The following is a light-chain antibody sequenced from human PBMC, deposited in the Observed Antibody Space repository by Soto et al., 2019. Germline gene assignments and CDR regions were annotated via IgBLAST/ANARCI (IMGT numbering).Light chain of an antibody. CDR2: DVT. CDR1: SSDVGGFEY. Sequence: QSALSQPASVSGSPGQSITISCTGTSSDVGGFEYVSWYQHQPGKAPKLIIYDVTKRPSGVSNRFSGSKSGNTASLTISGIQAEDEGHYYCGSIKRSSTSVFGTGAKVTVL. J-gene: IGLJ1*01. V-gene: IGLV2-14*01. CDR3: GSIKRSSTSV.